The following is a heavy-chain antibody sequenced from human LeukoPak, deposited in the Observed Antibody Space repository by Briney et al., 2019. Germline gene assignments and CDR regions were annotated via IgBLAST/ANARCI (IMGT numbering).Heavy chain of an antibody. CDR3: ARRPIGYGSGSRRRDAFDI. CDR2: IYPGDSDT. Sequence: GESLKISCKASGYDFSSYWIGWVRQMPGKGLEWMGIIYPGDSDTKYSPSFQGQVTISADKSISTAYLQWSSLKASDTAMYYCARRPIGYGSGSRRRDAFDIWGQGTMVTVSS. D-gene: IGHD3-10*01. J-gene: IGHJ3*02. CDR1: GYDFSSYW. V-gene: IGHV5-51*01.